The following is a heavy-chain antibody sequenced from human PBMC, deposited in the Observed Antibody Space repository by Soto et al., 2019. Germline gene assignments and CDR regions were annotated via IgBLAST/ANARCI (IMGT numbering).Heavy chain of an antibody. Sequence: PGGSLRLSCAASGFDFYYYNMNWVRQAPGRGLEWVSSISGTGIDIHFADSVKGRFVISRDNAKTSLYLQMNSLRPEDTAVYYCARERVVNYTDYSFDYWGHGTLVTVSS. CDR1: GFDFYYYN. D-gene: IGHD3-16*02. CDR3: ARERVVNYTDYSFDY. V-gene: IGHV3-21*01. CDR2: ISGTGIDI. J-gene: IGHJ4*01.